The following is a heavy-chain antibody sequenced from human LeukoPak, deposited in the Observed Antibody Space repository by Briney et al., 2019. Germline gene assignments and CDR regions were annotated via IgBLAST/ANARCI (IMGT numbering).Heavy chain of an antibody. CDR1: GGSFSGFH. J-gene: IGHJ3*02. CDR2: INHSGST. V-gene: IGHV4-34*01. Sequence: SETLSLTCAVYGGSFSGFHWSWIRQPPGKGLEWIGEINHSGSTNYNPSLESRVTISVDTSKNHFSLKLSSVTAADTAVYFCARVGYYDSSGDAFDIWGQGTMVTVSS. D-gene: IGHD3-22*01. CDR3: ARVGYYDSSGDAFDI.